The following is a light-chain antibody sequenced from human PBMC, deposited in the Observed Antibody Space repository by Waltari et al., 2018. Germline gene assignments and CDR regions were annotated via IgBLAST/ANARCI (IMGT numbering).Light chain of an antibody. CDR1: QSVTSSY. V-gene: IGKV3-20*01. Sequence: EIVLTQSPGTLSLSPGERATLSCRASQSVTSSYIAWYQQKPGQAPRLLIYGASSGATGVPDRFSGSGSGTDFILTISTLEPEDFATYYCQQSYSIPWTFGQGTTV. CDR2: GAS. J-gene: IGKJ1*01. CDR3: QQSYSIPWT.